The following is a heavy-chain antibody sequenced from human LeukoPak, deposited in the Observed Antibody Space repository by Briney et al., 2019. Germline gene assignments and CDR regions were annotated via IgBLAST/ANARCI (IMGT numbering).Heavy chain of an antibody. V-gene: IGHV3-33*06. D-gene: IGHD3-22*01. CDR1: GFTFSSYG. Sequence: GGSLRLSSAASGFTFSSYGMYWVRQAPGKGLEWVAVIWYDGSNKYYADSVKGRFTISRDNSKNTLYLQMNSLRAEDTAVYYCAKDPNYDSSGFDYWGQGTLVTVSS. CDR2: IWYDGSNK. J-gene: IGHJ4*02. CDR3: AKDPNYDSSGFDY.